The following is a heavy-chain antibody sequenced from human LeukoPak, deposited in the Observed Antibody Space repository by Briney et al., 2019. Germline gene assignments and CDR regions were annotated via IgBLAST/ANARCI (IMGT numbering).Heavy chain of an antibody. V-gene: IGHV4-59*12. CDR1: GGSISSYY. Sequence: KSSETLSLTCTVSGGSISSYYWSWIRQPPGKGLEWIGYIYYSGSTNYNPSLKSRVTISVDTSKNQFSLKLSSVTAADTAVYYCAMGDYDSSRGDYWGQGTLVTVSS. CDR2: IYYSGST. J-gene: IGHJ4*02. CDR3: AMGDYDSSRGDY. D-gene: IGHD3-22*01.